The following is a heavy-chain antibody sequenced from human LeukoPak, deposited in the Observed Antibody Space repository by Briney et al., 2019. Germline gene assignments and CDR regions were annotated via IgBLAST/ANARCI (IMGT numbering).Heavy chain of an antibody. CDR2: VSDSGGST. D-gene: IGHD3-10*01. CDR1: GFTFSSYA. CDR3: AKDGPAGGSGSYYNQYNWFDT. J-gene: IGHJ5*02. V-gene: IGHV3-23*01. Sequence: GGSLRLSCAASGFTFSSYAMSWVRQAPGKGLEWVSVVSDSGGSTYYADSVKGRFTISRDNSKNTLYLQMNSLRAGDTAAYYCAKDGPAGGSGSYYNQYNWFDTWGQGTLVTVSS.